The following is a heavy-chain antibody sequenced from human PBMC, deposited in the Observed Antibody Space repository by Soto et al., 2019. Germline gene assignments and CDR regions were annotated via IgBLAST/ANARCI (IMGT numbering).Heavy chain of an antibody. J-gene: IGHJ3*02. D-gene: IGHD3-22*01. CDR2: FYHSGRT. Sequence: SETLSLTCVVSGYSISRGYYWGWIRQPPGKGPEWIGSFYHSGRTYYNPSLKSRVTMSVDTSKNQFSLKLSSVTAADTAVYYCARGVLGYYYDSSGGPAFDIWGQGTMVTVSS. V-gene: IGHV4-38-2*01. CDR1: GYSISRGYY. CDR3: ARGVLGYYYDSSGGPAFDI.